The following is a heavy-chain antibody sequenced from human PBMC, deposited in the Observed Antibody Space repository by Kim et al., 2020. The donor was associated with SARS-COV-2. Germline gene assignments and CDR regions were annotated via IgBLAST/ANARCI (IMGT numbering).Heavy chain of an antibody. Sequence: ASVKVSCKASGYTFTSYAMNWVRQAPGQGLEWMGWINTNTGNPTYAQGFTGRFVFSLDTSVSTAYLQISSLKAEDTAVYYCATPPLAVAGTYYYYGMDVWGQGTTVTVSS. J-gene: IGHJ6*02. CDR1: GYTFTSYA. CDR3: ATPPLAVAGTYYYYGMDV. CDR2: INTNTGNP. V-gene: IGHV7-4-1*02. D-gene: IGHD6-19*01.